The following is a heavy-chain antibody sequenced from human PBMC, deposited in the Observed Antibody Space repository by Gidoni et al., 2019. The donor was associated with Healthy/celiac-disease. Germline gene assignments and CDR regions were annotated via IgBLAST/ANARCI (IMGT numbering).Heavy chain of an antibody. CDR2: IWYDGSNK. CDR1: GFTFSSYG. Sequence: QVQLVESGGGVVQPGRSLRLSCAASGFTFSSYGMHWVRQAPGKGLEWVAVIWYDGSNKYYADSVKGRFTISRDNSKNTLYLQMNSLRAEDTAVYYCARDPGIHYGDSQGYGMDVWGQGTTVTVSS. CDR3: ARDPGIHYGDSQGYGMDV. D-gene: IGHD4-17*01. V-gene: IGHV3-33*01. J-gene: IGHJ6*02.